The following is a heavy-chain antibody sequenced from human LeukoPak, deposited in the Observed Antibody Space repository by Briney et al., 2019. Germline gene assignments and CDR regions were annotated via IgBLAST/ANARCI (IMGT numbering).Heavy chain of an antibody. J-gene: IGHJ4*02. CDR1: SDSICSYY. V-gene: IGHV4-59*01. CDR2: IYCSGSS. D-gene: IGHD5-24*01. Sequence: SETLSLTCTVSSDSICSYYWSWIRRPPGKGLEWIGYIYCSGSSNYNPSLKSRVTISVDTSKNQFSLEMNSVTAADTAVYYCARGRDGYNTYFDYWGQGTLVTVSS. CDR3: ARGRDGYNTYFDY.